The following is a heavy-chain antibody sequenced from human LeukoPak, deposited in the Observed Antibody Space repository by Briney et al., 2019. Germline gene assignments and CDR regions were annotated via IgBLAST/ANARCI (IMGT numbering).Heavy chain of an antibody. CDR1: GFTVSSNY. Sequence: PGGSLRLSCAASGFTVSSNYMSWVRQAPGKGLEWVSVIYSGGSTYYADSVKGRFTISRDNSKNTLYVQMNNLRAEDTALYYCAKDRGYDILTGRFDSRGQGTLVTVSS. J-gene: IGHJ4*02. CDR2: IYSGGST. CDR3: AKDRGYDILTGRFDS. D-gene: IGHD3-9*01. V-gene: IGHV3-53*01.